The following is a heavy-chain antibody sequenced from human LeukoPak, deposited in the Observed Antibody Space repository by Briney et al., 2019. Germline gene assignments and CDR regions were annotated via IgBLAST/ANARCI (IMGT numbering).Heavy chain of an antibody. V-gene: IGHV3-33*08. CDR1: GFTFSNYA. J-gene: IGHJ6*02. D-gene: IGHD3-10*01. Sequence: QSGGSLRLSCAASGFTFSNYAMSWVRQAPGKGLEWVAVIWYDGSNKYYADSVKGRFTISRDNSKNTLYLQMNSLRAEDTAVYYCARDRLLWFGDPPSAYYYYYGMDVWGQGTTVTVSS. CDR2: IWYDGSNK. CDR3: ARDRLLWFGDPPSAYYYYYGMDV.